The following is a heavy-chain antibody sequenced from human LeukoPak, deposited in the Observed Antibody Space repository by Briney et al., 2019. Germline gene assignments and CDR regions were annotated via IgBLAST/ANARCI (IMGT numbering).Heavy chain of an antibody. CDR2: INTFYGDT. V-gene: IGHV1-18*01. Sequence: ASVKVSCKTSGYTFTDNVISWVRQAPGQGLEWMGYINTFYGDTNYAQRVQGRVTLTRDMSTSTDYLELSSLRSEDTAVYYCARDNSVRDVAWWFNPWGQGTLVTVSS. D-gene: IGHD5-24*01. CDR1: GYTFTDNV. J-gene: IGHJ5*02. CDR3: ARDNSVRDVAWWFNP.